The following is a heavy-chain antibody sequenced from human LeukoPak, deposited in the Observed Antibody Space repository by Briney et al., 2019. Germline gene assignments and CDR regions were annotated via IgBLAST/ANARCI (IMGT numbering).Heavy chain of an antibody. CDR2: IYYSGST. J-gene: IGHJ4*02. D-gene: IGHD5-18*01. CDR3: ARGGKYVDTAMVVDY. CDR1: GGSISSGSYY. Sequence: SETLSLTCTVSGGSISSGSYYWSWIRQPPGKGLEWIGYIYYSGSTNYNPSLKSRVTISVDTSKNQFSLKLSSVTAADTAVYYCARGGKYVDTAMVVDYWGQGTLVTVSS. V-gene: IGHV4-61*01.